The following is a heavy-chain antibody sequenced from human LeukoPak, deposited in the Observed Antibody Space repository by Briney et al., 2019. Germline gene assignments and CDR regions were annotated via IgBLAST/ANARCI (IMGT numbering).Heavy chain of an antibody. J-gene: IGHJ4*02. V-gene: IGHV4-39*07. CDR1: GGSISSGGYY. Sequence: SETLSLTCTVSGGSISSGGYYWSWIRQPPGKGLEWIGSIYYSGSTYYNPSLKSRVTISVDTSKNQFSLKLSSVTAADTAVYYCARVTAPCYFDYWGQGTLVTVSS. D-gene: IGHD3-16*01. CDR2: IYYSGST. CDR3: ARVTAPCYFDY.